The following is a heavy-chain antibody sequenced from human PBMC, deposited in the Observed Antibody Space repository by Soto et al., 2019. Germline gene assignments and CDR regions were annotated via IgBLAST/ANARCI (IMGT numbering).Heavy chain of an antibody. CDR1: GYTFTSYG. J-gene: IGHJ4*02. Sequence: QVHLVQSGAEVKKPGASVKVSCKASGYTFTSYGITWVRQAPGQGLEWMGWISAHNGNTDYAQKLQGRVIVTRDPSTSTAYMELRSLLSDDTAVYYCARGRYGDYWGQGALFTVSS. CDR2: ISAHNGNT. D-gene: IGHD1-1*01. V-gene: IGHV1-18*01. CDR3: ARGRYGDY.